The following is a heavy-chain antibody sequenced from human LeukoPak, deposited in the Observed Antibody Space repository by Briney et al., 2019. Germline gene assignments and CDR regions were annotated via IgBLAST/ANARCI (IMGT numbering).Heavy chain of an antibody. V-gene: IGHV3-53*01. Sequence: PGGSLRLSCTTSGFTFGTHTMHWFRQAPGKGLEWVSVIYSGGSTYYADSVKGRFTISRDNAKNTLYLQMNSLRAEDTAVYYCARLSGSYYRSFDYWGQGTLVTVSS. D-gene: IGHD1-26*01. CDR3: ARLSGSYYRSFDY. CDR2: IYSGGST. CDR1: GFTFGTHT. J-gene: IGHJ4*02.